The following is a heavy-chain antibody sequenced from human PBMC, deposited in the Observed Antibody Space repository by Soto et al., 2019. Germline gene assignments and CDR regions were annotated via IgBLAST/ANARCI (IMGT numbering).Heavy chain of an antibody. V-gene: IGHV4-59*13. CDR3: ARDRAHWRYDGSGSHAFPL. CDR2: IYYSGST. CDR1: GGSISSYD. J-gene: IGHJ3*01. Sequence: PSETLSLTCTVSGGSISSYDWSWIRQRPGKGLEWIGYIYYSGSTNYDPSLKSRVTISVDTSKKQLSLKLSSVTDAETAVYYCARDRAHWRYDGSGSHAFPLWGQGTMVT. D-gene: IGHD3-22*01.